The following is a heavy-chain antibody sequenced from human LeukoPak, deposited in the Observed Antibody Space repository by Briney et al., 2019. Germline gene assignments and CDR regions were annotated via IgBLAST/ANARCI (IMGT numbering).Heavy chain of an antibody. CDR3: ARQKSYYDSSSYYYYYYYMDV. J-gene: IGHJ6*03. Sequence: SETLSLTCTVSGGSISSSSYYWGWTRQPPGKGLEWIGSIYYSGSTYYDPSLKSRVTISVDTSKIQFSLRLSSVTAADTAVYYCARQKSYYDSSSYYYYYYYMDVWGKGTTVTVSS. D-gene: IGHD3-22*01. CDR2: IYYSGST. CDR1: GGSISSSSYY. V-gene: IGHV4-39*01.